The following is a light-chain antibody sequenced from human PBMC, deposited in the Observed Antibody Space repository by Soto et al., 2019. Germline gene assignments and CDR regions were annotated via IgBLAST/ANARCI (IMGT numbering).Light chain of an antibody. CDR3: YSYTSSSARV. CDR1: SSDVGGYNF. CDR2: EVS. J-gene: IGLJ3*02. V-gene: IGLV2-14*01. Sequence: QSALTQPASVSGSPGQSITISCTGTSSDVGGYNFVSWYQQHPGKAPKLIIYEVSHRPSGVSNRFSGSKSGNTASLTISGLQAEDEADYYCYSYTSSSARVFGGGTKVTVL.